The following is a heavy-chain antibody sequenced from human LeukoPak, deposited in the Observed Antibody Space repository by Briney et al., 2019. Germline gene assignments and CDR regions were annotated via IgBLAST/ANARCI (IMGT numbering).Heavy chain of an antibody. CDR2: IYYSGST. CDR1: GGSISSYY. Sequence: PSQTLSLTCTVSGGSISSYYWCWIRQPPGKGLEWIGYIYYSGSTNYNPSLKSRVTISVDTSKNQFSLKLSSVTAADTAVYYCARVGSPVYYFDYWGQGTLVTVSS. J-gene: IGHJ4*02. V-gene: IGHV4-59*01. CDR3: ARVGSPVYYFDY.